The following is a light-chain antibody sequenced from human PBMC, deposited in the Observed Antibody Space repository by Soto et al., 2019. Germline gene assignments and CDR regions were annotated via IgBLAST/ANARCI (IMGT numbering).Light chain of an antibody. V-gene: IGKV1-5*01. CDR2: DAS. Sequence: DIQMTQSPSTLSASVGDRVTITCRASQSIYSRLAWYQQKPGKAPDLLIYDASSLQSGVPSRFSGSGSGTEFTLTISSLQPEDFATYICQQYNGYPWTFGQGTKVEI. CDR1: QSIYSR. J-gene: IGKJ1*01. CDR3: QQYNGYPWT.